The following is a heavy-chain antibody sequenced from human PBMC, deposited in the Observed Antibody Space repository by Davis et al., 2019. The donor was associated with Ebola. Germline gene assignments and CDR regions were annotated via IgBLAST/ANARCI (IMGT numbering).Heavy chain of an antibody. J-gene: IGHJ3*02. CDR3: ARSNRYCSGGSCYPDAFDI. CDR1: GGTFSSYA. CDR2: IIPIFGTA. Sequence: SVKVSCKASGGTFSSYAISWVRQAPGQGLEWMGGIIPIFGTANYAQKFQGRVTITADKSTRTAYMELSSLRSEDTAMYYCARSNRYCSGGSCYPDAFDIWGQGTMVTVSS. D-gene: IGHD2-15*01. V-gene: IGHV1-69*06.